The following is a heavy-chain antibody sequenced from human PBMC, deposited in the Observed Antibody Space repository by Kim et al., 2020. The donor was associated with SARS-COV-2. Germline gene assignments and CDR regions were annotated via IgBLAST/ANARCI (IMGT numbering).Heavy chain of an antibody. Sequence: SETLSLTCAVYGGSFSGYYWSWIRQPPGKGLEWIGEINHSGSTNYNPSLKSRVTISVDTSKNQFSLKLSSVTAADTAVFYCASEPIAGAGTWNRWGQGTL. J-gene: IGHJ5*02. CDR2: INHSGST. V-gene: IGHV4-34*01. D-gene: IGHD6-19*01. CDR1: GGSFSGYY. CDR3: ASEPIAGAGTWNR.